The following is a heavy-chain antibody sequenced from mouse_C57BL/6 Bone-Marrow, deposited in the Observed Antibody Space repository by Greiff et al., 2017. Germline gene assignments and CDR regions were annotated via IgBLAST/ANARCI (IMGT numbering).Heavy chain of an antibody. CDR1: GFSLTSYA. Sequence: VQGVESGPGLVAPSQSLSITCTVSGFSLTSYAISWVRQPPGKGLEWLGVIWTGGGTNYNSALKSRLSISKDNAKSQVFLKMNSLRTDDTARYYCARKDYGSSYCWYFDVWGTGTTVTVSS. D-gene: IGHD1-1*01. CDR2: IWTGGGT. CDR3: ARKDYGSSYCWYFDV. V-gene: IGHV2-9-1*01. J-gene: IGHJ1*03.